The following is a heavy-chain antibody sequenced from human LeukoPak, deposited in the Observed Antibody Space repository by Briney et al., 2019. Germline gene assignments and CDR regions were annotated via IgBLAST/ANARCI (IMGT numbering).Heavy chain of an antibody. Sequence: GGSLRLSCAASGFAFSSQAMGWVRQAPGKGLEWVSVISDSGDTTYYAGSVKGRFTISRDNSKNTLYLQLNSLRAEDTAIYYCAKDARRSDGWYFFDHWGQGALVTVSS. V-gene: IGHV3-23*01. CDR2: ISDSGDTT. D-gene: IGHD6-19*01. J-gene: IGHJ4*02. CDR3: AKDARRSDGWYFFDH. CDR1: GFAFSSQA.